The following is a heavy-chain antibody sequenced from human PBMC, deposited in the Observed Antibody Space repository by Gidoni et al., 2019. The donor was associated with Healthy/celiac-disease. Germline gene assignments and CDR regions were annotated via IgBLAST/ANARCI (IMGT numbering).Heavy chain of an antibody. CDR2: IYYSGST. CDR1: GGSISSYY. Sequence: QVQLQESGPGMVKPSETLSLTCTVSGGSISSYYWSWIRQPPGKGLEWIGYIYYSGSTNYNPSLKSRVTISVDTSKNQFSLKLSSVTAADTAVYYCAREGIAVAGTGWGFDPWGQGTLVTVSS. D-gene: IGHD6-19*01. J-gene: IGHJ5*02. V-gene: IGHV4-59*01. CDR3: AREGIAVAGTGWGFDP.